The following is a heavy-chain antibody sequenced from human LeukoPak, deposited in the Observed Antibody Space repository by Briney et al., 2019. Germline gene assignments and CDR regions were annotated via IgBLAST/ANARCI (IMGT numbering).Heavy chain of an antibody. CDR1: GFTVSRNY. V-gene: IGHV3-66*01. CDR3: IIEVGATTFDWFDP. J-gene: IGHJ5*02. Sequence: GGSLRLSCAASGFTVSRNYMSWVRQAPGKGLEWVSVISSGDTTYYADSVKGRFTISRDSSNNTLYLQMNSLRAEDTAVYYCIIEVGATTFDWFDPWGQGTLVTVSS. CDR2: ISSGDTT. D-gene: IGHD1-26*01.